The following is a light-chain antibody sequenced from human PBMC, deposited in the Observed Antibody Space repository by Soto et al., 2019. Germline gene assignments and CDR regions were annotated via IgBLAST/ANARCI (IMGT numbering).Light chain of an antibody. CDR3: SSYTSSSTYV. J-gene: IGLJ1*01. CDR1: RSDVGGYNY. V-gene: IGLV2-11*01. Sequence: QSALTQPRSVSGSPGQSVSISCNGTRSDVGGYNYVSWYQQLPGKAPKVLIYDVTKRPSGVPDRFSGSKSGNTASLTISGLQADDEADYYCSSYTSSSTYVFGTGTKLTVL. CDR2: DVT.